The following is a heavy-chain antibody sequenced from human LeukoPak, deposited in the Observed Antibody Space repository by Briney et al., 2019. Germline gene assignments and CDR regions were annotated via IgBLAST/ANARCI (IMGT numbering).Heavy chain of an antibody. CDR3: ARDHNWGFDY. CDR2: ISNTGAI. D-gene: IGHD7-27*01. Sequence: GGSLRLSCAASGFTFSSFSMNWVRQAPGKGLEWVSYISNTGAIYYADSVKGRFTISRENAKNSLYLQMNSLTAEDTAVYYCARDHNWGFDYWGQGTLVTVSS. CDR1: GFTFSSFS. J-gene: IGHJ4*02. V-gene: IGHV3-48*04.